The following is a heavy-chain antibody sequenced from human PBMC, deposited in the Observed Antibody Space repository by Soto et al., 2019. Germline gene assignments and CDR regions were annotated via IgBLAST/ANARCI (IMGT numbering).Heavy chain of an antibody. CDR3: VSHPSSDYYGSGMRYYYYYGMDV. J-gene: IGHJ6*02. CDR2: IYPGDSGT. Sequence: GESLKISCKGSGYGFTSYWIGWVRQMPGKGLEWMGIIYPGDSGTRYSPSFQGQVTISADKSISIAYLQWSSLKASDTAMYYCVSHPSSDYYGSGMRYYYYYGMDVWGQGTTVTSP. V-gene: IGHV5-51*01. CDR1: GYGFTSYW. D-gene: IGHD3-10*01.